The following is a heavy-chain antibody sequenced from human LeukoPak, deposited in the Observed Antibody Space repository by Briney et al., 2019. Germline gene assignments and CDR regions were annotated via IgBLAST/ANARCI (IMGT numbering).Heavy chain of an antibody. V-gene: IGHV3-30*04. Sequence: GGSLRLSCAGSGCTFSSYGMHWVGQAPGRGVEWVAVISYDGSNKYYADSVKGRFTISRDNSKNTLYLQMNSLRAEDTAVYYCARVEAGLRLGELSPPVDYWGQGTLVTVSS. CDR3: ARVEAGLRLGELSPPVDY. CDR1: GCTFSSYG. CDR2: ISYDGSNK. D-gene: IGHD3-16*02. J-gene: IGHJ4*02.